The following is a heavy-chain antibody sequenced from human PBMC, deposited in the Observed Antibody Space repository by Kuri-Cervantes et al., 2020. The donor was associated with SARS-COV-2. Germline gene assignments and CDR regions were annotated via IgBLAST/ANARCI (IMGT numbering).Heavy chain of an antibody. CDR2: IIPILGTA. D-gene: IGHD6-6*01. CDR1: GGTFSSYA. Sequence: SVKVSCKASGGTFSSYAISWVRQAPGQGLEWMGRIIPILGTANYAQKFQGRVTITADKSTSTAYMELSSLRSEDTAVYYCARGNGFFSESIAARGRTYYFDYWGQGTLVTVSS. CDR3: ARGNGFFSESIAARGRTYYFDY. J-gene: IGHJ4*02. V-gene: IGHV1-69*04.